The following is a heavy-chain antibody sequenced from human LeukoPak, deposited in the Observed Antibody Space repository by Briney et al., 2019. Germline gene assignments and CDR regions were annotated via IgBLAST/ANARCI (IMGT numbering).Heavy chain of an antibody. D-gene: IGHD2-15*01. CDR3: ARIHRYCSGGACYVLDN. CDR1: GGSVSGYY. Sequence: SETLSLTCVVSGGSVSGYYWGWIRQPPGRGLEWIGYVYYSGSTNYNPSFRSRITISVDTSRNQFSLQLSSVTAADTAVYYCARIHRYCSGGACYVLDNWGQGTLVAVSS. V-gene: IGHV4-59*02. CDR2: VYYSGST. J-gene: IGHJ4*02.